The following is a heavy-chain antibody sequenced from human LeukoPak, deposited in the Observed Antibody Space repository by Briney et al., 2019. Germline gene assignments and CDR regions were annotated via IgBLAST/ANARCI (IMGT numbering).Heavy chain of an antibody. CDR1: GYTFTGYY. V-gene: IGHV1-2*04. J-gene: IGHJ5*02. CDR3: ARERPRADSNNWFDP. Sequence: GASVKVSCKASGYTFTGYYMHWVRQAPGQGLEWMGWINPNSGGTNYAQKFQGWVTMTRDTSISTAYMELSRLRSDDAAVYYCARERPRADSNNWFDPWGQGTLVTVSS. D-gene: IGHD6-13*01. CDR2: INPNSGGT.